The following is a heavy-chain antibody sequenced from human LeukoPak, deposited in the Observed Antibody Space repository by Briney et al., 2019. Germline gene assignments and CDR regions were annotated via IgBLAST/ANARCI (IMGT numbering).Heavy chain of an antibody. CDR3: AGGSGWLTDH. CDR2: ISSSSSYT. V-gene: IGHV3-11*05. J-gene: IGHJ4*02. D-gene: IGHD6-19*01. Sequence: GGSLRLSCAASGFTFSDYYMSWIRQAPGKGLEWVSYISSSSSYTNYADSVKGRFTISRDNAKNSLYVQMNSLTVEDTAIYYCAGGSGWLTDHWGQGTLVTVSS. CDR1: GFTFSDYY.